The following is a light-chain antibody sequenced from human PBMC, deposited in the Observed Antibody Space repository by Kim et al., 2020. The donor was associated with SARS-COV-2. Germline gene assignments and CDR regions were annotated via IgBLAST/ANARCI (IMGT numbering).Light chain of an antibody. CDR1: QSGDSY. CDR2: DAC. J-gene: IGKJ4*01. V-gene: IGKV3-11*01. Sequence: SLSPGERATLSCRTSQSGDSYLAWYQQKPGQAPRLIIYDACNRASGIPPRFSGSGSGTDFTLTISSLEPEDFAVYYCQQRSNWLTFGGGTQVDIK. CDR3: QQRSNWLT.